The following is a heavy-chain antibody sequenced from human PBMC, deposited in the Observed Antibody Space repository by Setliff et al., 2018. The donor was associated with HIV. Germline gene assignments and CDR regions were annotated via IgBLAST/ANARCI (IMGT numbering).Heavy chain of an antibody. D-gene: IGHD3-10*01. CDR2: INPYSGGT. V-gene: IGHV1-2*04. CDR1: GYTFTAHY. CDR3: VREVRAAYKGPLWFGQSDPRPDTFDI. J-gene: IGHJ3*02. Sequence: VASVKVSCKASGYTFTAHYIHWVRQAPGQGLEWMGWINPYSGGTNYAQNFQGWVTMTRDTSITTAYMELSRLTSDDTALYFCVREVRAAYKGPLWFGQSDPRPDTFDIWGQGTMVTVSS.